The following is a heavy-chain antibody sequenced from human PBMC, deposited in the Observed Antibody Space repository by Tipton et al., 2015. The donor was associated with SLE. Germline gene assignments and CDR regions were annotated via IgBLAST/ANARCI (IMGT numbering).Heavy chain of an antibody. V-gene: IGHV3-23*01. CDR3: AKGFRTGSDYIRRDAFHM. J-gene: IGHJ3*02. CDR1: GFTFSSYW. CDR2: IDTSGVYT. Sequence: SLRLSCAASGFTFSSYWMSWVRQAPGKGLEWVSGIDTSGVYTYCPDSMKGRFTMSRDNSRNTVYLQMNSLRAEDTAVYYCAKGFRTGSDYIRRDAFHMWGQGTLVTVSS. D-gene: IGHD6-25*01.